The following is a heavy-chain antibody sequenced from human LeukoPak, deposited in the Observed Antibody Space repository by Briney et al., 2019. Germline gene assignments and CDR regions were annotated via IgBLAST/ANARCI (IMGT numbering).Heavy chain of an antibody. CDR1: GFTFASYC. J-gene: IGHJ1*01. V-gene: IGHV3-23*01. Sequence: GGSLRLSCAAYGFTFASYCMSWVRQAPGKGLEWVSFITTNGGRTSYADSVEGRFTISRDNPRNTLYMQMNRLRDEDTAVYYCAIMHGYYDGTGYWVQWGQGTLVTVSS. CDR3: AIMHGYYDGTGYWVQ. CDR2: ITTNGGRT. D-gene: IGHD3-22*01.